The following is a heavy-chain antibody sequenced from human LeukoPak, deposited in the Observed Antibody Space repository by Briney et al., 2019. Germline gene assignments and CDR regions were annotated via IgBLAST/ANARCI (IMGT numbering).Heavy chain of an antibody. V-gene: IGHV3-21*01. CDR3: ARDEVGVGADY. Sequence: GGSLRLSCAASGFTFSSYSMNWVRQAPGKGLEWVSSISSSSSYIYYADSVKGRFTISRDNAKNPLYLQMNSLRAEDTAVYYCARDEVGVGADYWGQGTLVTVSS. J-gene: IGHJ4*02. CDR1: GFTFSSYS. CDR2: ISSSSSYI. D-gene: IGHD1-26*01.